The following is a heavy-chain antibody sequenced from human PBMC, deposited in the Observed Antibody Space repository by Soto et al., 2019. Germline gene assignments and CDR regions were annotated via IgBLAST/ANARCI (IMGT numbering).Heavy chain of an antibody. Sequence: SETLSLTCAVYGESFSGYIWTWIRQTPRKELQWIGQINHSGSASYNPSLKSRVTISVHTSNSQFSLELSSVTAADTAVYYCARGLITGSHYSGGWYYFDSWGQGTQVTVSS. CDR2: INHSGSA. D-gene: IGHD6-19*01. CDR1: GESFSGYI. J-gene: IGHJ4*02. CDR3: ARGLITGSHYSGGWYYFDS. V-gene: IGHV4-34*01.